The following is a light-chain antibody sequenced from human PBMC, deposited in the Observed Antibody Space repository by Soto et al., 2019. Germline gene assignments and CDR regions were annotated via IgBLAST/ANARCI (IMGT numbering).Light chain of an antibody. V-gene: IGLV1-51*01. Sequence: QSVLTQPPSVSAATGQKVTISCSGSSSNIGGNSVSWYQQLPGTAPKLLIYDDNKRPSGIPDRFSGSKSGTSATLGITGFQTGDEADYYCGSWDSSLSAYLLGTGTKVTVL. CDR3: GSWDSSLSAYL. CDR2: DDN. CDR1: SSNIGGNS. J-gene: IGLJ1*01.